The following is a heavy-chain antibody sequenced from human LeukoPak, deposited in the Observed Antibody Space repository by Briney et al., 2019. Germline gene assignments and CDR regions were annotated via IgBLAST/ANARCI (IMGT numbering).Heavy chain of an antibody. V-gene: IGHV1-69*01. CDR2: IITIFGTA. CDR1: GGTFSSYA. CDR3: ARVSAMGRKYYFDY. D-gene: IGHD5-18*01. J-gene: IGHJ4*02. Sequence: SVKVSCKASGGTFSSYAISLVRQAPGQGLEWMGGIITIFGTANYAQKFQGRSTITADESTSTAYMELSRLRSADTAVYYCARVSAMGRKYYFDYWGQGTLVTVSS.